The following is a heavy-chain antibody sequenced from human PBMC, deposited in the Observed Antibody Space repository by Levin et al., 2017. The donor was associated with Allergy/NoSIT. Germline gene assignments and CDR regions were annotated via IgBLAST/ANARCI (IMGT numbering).Heavy chain of an antibody. V-gene: IGHV2-26*01. CDR3: ARIHRRYDILTGLVDY. J-gene: IGHJ4*02. D-gene: IGHD3-9*01. CDR1: GFSLSNARMG. Sequence: SGPTLVKPTETLTLTCTVSGFSLSNARMGVSWIRQPPGKALEWLAHIFSNDEKSYSTSLKSRLTISKDTSKSQVVLTMTNMDPVDTATYYCARIHRRYDILTGLVDYWGQGTLVTVSS. CDR2: IFSNDEK.